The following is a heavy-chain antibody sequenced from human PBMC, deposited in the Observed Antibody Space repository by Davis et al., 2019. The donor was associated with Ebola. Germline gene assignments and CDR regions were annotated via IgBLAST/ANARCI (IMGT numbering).Heavy chain of an antibody. J-gene: IGHJ4*02. D-gene: IGHD1-26*01. CDR2: ISGSGGGT. V-gene: IGHV3-23*01. CDR1: GFSFSSIA. CDR3: AKAMGLVGTTAIDF. Sequence: GGSLRLSCAASGFSFSSIAMNWVRQAPGKGLEWASVISGSGGGTYYGDSVKGRLTTSRDNSKNTLYLEMRSLRSEDAAVYYCAKAMGLVGTTAIDFWGQGTLVTVSS.